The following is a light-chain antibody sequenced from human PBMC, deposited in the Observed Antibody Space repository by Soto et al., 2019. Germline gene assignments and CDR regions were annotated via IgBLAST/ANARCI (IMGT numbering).Light chain of an antibody. CDR2: EVS. CDR1: SNDVGGYNY. Sequence: QSVLTQPPSASGSPGQSVTISCTGTSNDVGGYNYVSWYQQHPGKAPKLMIYEVSNRPSGVSNRFSGSKSGNTASLTISGLQAEDEADYYCSSYTSSSTPVVFGTGTKLTVL. V-gene: IGLV2-14*01. CDR3: SSYTSSSTPVV. J-gene: IGLJ1*01.